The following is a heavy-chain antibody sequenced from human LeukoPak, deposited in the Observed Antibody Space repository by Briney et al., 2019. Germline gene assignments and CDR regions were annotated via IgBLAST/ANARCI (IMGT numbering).Heavy chain of an antibody. D-gene: IGHD2-15*01. J-gene: IGHJ1*01. CDR3: LLSTFQH. CDR2: IKSKTDGETI. Sequence: GGSLRLSCAASGFTYSDAWMTWVRQAPGKGLEWVGRIKSKTDGETIDYATPMKDRFRISRDDSKNTLYLQMNSLKTEDTAVYYCLLSTFQHWGQGTLVTVSS. CDR1: GFTYSDAW. V-gene: IGHV3-15*01.